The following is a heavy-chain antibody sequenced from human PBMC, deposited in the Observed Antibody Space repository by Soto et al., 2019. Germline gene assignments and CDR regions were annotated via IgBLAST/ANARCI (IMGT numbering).Heavy chain of an antibody. V-gene: IGHV1-18*01. Sequence: ASVKVSCEASGYTFTSYGISWVRQAPGQGLEWMGWISAFKGNTNYAQKLQGRVTMTTDTSTRTAYMELRSLRSDDTAVYYCARGGSSRYGVDSWGQGTLVTVSS. J-gene: IGHJ4*02. D-gene: IGHD6-13*01. CDR3: ARGGSSRYGVDS. CDR1: GYTFTSYG. CDR2: ISAFKGNT.